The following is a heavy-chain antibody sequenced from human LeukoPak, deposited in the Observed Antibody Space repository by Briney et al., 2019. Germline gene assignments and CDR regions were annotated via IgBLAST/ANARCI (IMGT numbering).Heavy chain of an antibody. CDR2: IEQDESEK. Sequence: GGSLRLSCAASGFTFSSHWMSWVRHAPGKGLEWVASIEQDESEKFYVDSVKGRFTISRDNAKNSLFLQMNSLRAEDTAVYYCARGPSRDYAFDYWGQGTLVTVSS. V-gene: IGHV3-7*01. CDR1: GFTFSSHW. CDR3: ARGPSRDYAFDY. D-gene: IGHD3-16*01. J-gene: IGHJ4*02.